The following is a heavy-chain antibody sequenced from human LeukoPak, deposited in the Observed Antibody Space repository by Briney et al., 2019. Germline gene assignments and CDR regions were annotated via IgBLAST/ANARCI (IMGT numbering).Heavy chain of an antibody. D-gene: IGHD6-6*01. CDR2: IYTSGGT. CDR1: GGSISSYY. CDR3: ARRGGGSSSGLGYYYMDV. J-gene: IGHJ6*03. Sequence: SETLSLTCTVSGGSISSYYWSWIRQPPGKGLEWIGYIYTSGGTNYNPSLKSRVTISVDTSKNQFSLKLSSVTAADTAVYYCARRGGGSSSGLGYYYMDVWGKGTTVTVSS. V-gene: IGHV4-4*09.